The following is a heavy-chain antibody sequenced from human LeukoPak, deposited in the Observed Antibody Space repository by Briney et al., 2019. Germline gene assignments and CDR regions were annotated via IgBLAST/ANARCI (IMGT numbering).Heavy chain of an antibody. Sequence: SQTLSLTCTVSGGSISSGSYYWSWIRQPAGKGLEWIGRIYTSGSTNYNPSLKSRVTISVDTSKNQFSLKLSSVTAADTAVYYCARLASITVVRGLFFDYWGQGTLVTVSS. CDR2: IYTSGST. D-gene: IGHD3-10*01. V-gene: IGHV4-61*02. J-gene: IGHJ4*02. CDR3: ARLASITVVRGLFFDY. CDR1: GGSISSGSYY.